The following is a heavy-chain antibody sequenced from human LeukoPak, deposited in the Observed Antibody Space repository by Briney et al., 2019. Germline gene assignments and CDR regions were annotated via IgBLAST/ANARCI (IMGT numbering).Heavy chain of an antibody. CDR2: IYSSGRT. J-gene: IGHJ6*03. Sequence: KSSETLSLTCTVSGDSINSNNYYWSWIRQPAGKGLEWIGRIYSSGRTNYNPSLKSRVTISLDTSRNQFSLRLYSVTAADTAIYYCARDLSGSMDVWGKGTTVTVSS. CDR1: GDSINSNNYY. V-gene: IGHV4-61*02. D-gene: IGHD6-25*01. CDR3: ARDLSGSMDV.